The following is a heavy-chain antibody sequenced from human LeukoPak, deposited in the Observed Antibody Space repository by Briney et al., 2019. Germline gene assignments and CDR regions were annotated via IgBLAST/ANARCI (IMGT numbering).Heavy chain of an antibody. CDR2: IYYSGST. V-gene: IGHV4-59*11. Sequence: SETLSLTCTVSGGSISSHYWGWIRQPPGKGLEWIGYIYYSGSTNYNPSLKSRVTISVDTSKNQFSLKLSSVTAADTAVYYCARAEIAAVSGYYYMDVWGKGTTVTVSS. CDR3: ARAEIAAVSGYYYMDV. D-gene: IGHD6-13*01. J-gene: IGHJ6*03. CDR1: GGSISSHY.